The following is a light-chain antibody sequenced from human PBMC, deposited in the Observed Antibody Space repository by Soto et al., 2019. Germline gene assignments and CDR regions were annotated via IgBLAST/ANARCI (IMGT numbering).Light chain of an antibody. Sequence: AIQMTRSPSSLSASVLDRGAVSFRASQGIRNDLAWYQQKPGKAPKLLIFAASNLQSGVPSRFSGSGSGTDFTLTISRLQPQDFATYYCLQLYNFSWTFGQGTRLEIK. CDR2: AAS. CDR3: LQLYNFSWT. CDR1: QGIRND. V-gene: IGKV1-6*01. J-gene: IGKJ5*01.